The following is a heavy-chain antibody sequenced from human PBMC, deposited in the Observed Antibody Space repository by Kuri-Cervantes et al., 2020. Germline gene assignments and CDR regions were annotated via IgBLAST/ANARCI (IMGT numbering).Heavy chain of an antibody. Sequence: ASVKVSCKASGYTFNIYGITWVRQAPGQGLEWMGWVSAYNGNTNYAQKFQGRVTMTRDTSTNTAYMELRSLRSDDTAVYYCARDDSKYYYDSSGYWGYFQHWGQGTLVTVSS. D-gene: IGHD3-22*01. J-gene: IGHJ1*01. CDR3: ARDDSKYYYDSSGYWGYFQH. V-gene: IGHV1-18*01. CDR2: VSAYNGNT. CDR1: GYTFNIYG.